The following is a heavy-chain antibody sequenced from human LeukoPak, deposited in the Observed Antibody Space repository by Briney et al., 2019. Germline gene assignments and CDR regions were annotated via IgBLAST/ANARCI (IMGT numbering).Heavy chain of an antibody. CDR2: IYTSGST. D-gene: IGHD3-22*01. CDR1: GGSISSGSYY. J-gene: IGHJ3*02. Sequence: SETLSLTCTVSGGSISSGSYYWSWIRQPAGKGLEWIGRIYTSGSTNYNPSLKSRVTISVDTSRNQFSLKLSSVTAADTAVYYCAGGYYDSSGYYPDAFDIWGQGTMVTVSS. V-gene: IGHV4-61*02. CDR3: AGGYYDSSGYYPDAFDI.